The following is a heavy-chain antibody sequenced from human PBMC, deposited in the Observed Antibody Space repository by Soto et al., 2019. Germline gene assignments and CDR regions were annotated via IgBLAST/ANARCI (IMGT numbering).Heavy chain of an antibody. CDR1: GGTFSSYA. CDR2: IIPIFGTA. D-gene: IGHD3-10*01. Sequence: QVQLVQSGAEVKKPGSSVKVSCKASGGTFSSYAISWVRQAPGQGLEWMGGIIPIFGTANYAQKFQGRVTITAGESTSTAYMEVSSMRSEDTAVYYCARDADYYGSGSYYTMDYWGQGTLVTVSS. J-gene: IGHJ4*02. CDR3: ARDADYYGSGSYYTMDY. V-gene: IGHV1-69*01.